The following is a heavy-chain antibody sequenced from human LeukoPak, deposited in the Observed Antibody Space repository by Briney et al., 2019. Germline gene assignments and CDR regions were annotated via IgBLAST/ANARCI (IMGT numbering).Heavy chain of an antibody. D-gene: IGHD6-6*01. CDR3: ARALMRVLYSSSSGGAFDI. V-gene: IGHV1-2*02. CDR1: GYTFTGYY. J-gene: IGHJ3*02. CDR2: INPNSGGT. Sequence: GESLKISCKGSGYTFTGYYMHWVRQAPGQGLEWMGWINPNSGGTNYAQKFQGRVTMTRDTSISTAYMELGRLRSDDTAVYYCARALMRVLYSSSSGGAFDIWGQGTMVTVSS.